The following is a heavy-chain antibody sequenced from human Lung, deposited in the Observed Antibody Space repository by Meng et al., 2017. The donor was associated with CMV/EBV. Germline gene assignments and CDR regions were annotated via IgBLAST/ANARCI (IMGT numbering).Heavy chain of an antibody. Sequence: SCAASGFRFDDYGMSXVRQSPGKGLEWVSRINWNGGATTYADSVKGRFIISRDNTKNSLYLQMDNVRAEDTALFYCARERGGPDRRGESGRTVFFYYYGMDVWXQGTTVTVSS. CDR3: ARERGGPDRRGESGRTVFFYYYGMDV. J-gene: IGHJ6*02. V-gene: IGHV3-20*04. CDR1: GFRFDDYG. D-gene: IGHD3-16*01. CDR2: INWNGGAT.